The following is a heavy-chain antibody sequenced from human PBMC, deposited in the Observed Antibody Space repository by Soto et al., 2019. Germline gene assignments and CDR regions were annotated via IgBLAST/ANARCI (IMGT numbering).Heavy chain of an antibody. CDR3: ARCYCSVGSCYACWHFDL. V-gene: IGHV1-18*01. CDR1: GYTFTNYA. CDR2: ISASTRNT. Sequence: QVQLVQSVAEVKKPGASVKVSCQASGYTFTNYAISWVRQAPGQGLEWMGWISASTRNTDQAQNFQGRVTMNIDTSTNTANMELRSIRSDCTSVYYCARCYCSVGSCYACWHFDLWGRGTLVTVSS. D-gene: IGHD2-15*01. J-gene: IGHJ2*01.